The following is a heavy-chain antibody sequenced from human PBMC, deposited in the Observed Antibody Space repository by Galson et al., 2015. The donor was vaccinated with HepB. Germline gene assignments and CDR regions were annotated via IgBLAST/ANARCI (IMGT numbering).Heavy chain of an antibody. CDR1: GYRFTNYW. J-gene: IGHJ4*02. Sequence: QSGAEVKKPGESLRISCKGSGYRFTNYWISWVRQMPGKGLEWTGRIDPSDSYIKYSPSFQGHVTISADKSISTAYLQWSSLKASDTAMYYCATSYYYDSSGYKGAIDDGDTGTLVTVS. CDR3: ATSYYYDSSGYKGAIDD. D-gene: IGHD3-22*01. CDR2: IDPSDSYI. V-gene: IGHV5-10-1*01.